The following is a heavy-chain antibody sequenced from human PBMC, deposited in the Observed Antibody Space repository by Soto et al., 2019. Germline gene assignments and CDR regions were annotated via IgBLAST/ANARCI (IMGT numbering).Heavy chain of an antibody. J-gene: IGHJ5*02. CDR2: IIPIFGTA. D-gene: IGHD1-7*01. CDR1: GGTFSSYA. Sequence: GASVKVSCKASGGTFSSYAISWVRQAPGQGLEWMGGIIPIFGTANYAQKFQGRVTITADKSTSTAYMELSSPRSEDTAVYYCAREVGTTNPGYWFDPWGQGTLVTSPQ. V-gene: IGHV1-69*06. CDR3: AREVGTTNPGYWFDP.